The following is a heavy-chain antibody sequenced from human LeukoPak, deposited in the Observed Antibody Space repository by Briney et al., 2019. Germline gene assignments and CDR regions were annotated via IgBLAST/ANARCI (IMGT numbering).Heavy chain of an antibody. D-gene: IGHD6-6*01. J-gene: IGHJ4*02. CDR3: ARDPTSSSALDY. CDR2: ISRSSTTI. Sequence: GSLRLSCAASGFTFSSYSVNWVRQAPGKGLEWVSYISRSSTTIYYADSVKGRFTISRDNAKNSLYLQMNSLRAEDTAVYYCARDPTSSSALDYWGQGTLVTVSS. CDR1: GFTFSSYS. V-gene: IGHV3-48*01.